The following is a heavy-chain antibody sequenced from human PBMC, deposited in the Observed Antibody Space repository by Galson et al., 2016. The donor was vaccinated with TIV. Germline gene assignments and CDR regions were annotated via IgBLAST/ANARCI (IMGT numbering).Heavy chain of an antibody. CDR1: GGSINGSSFY. V-gene: IGHV4-39*07. CDR3: AKITNTIVTYYFDY. CDR2: IYYSGSA. J-gene: IGHJ4*02. D-gene: IGHD3-3*01. Sequence: SETLSLTCTVSGGSINGSSFYWGWIRQPPGKGLEWIGSIYYSGSAYYNPSLTSRVTISVDTSKHQFSLKLSSVIAADTAVDYCAKITNTIVTYYFDYWGQGTLVTVSS.